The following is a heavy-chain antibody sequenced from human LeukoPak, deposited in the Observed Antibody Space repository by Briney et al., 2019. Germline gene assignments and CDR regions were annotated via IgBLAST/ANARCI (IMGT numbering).Heavy chain of an antibody. Sequence: GGSLRLSCAASGFTFSSYSMNRVRQAPGKGLEWVSSISSSSRYIYYADSVKRRFTISRDNAKNSLYLQMNSLRAEDTAVYYCARVSPYDSSGYYPGVGFDPWGQGTLVTVSS. D-gene: IGHD3-22*01. V-gene: IGHV3-21*01. J-gene: IGHJ5*02. CDR2: ISSSSRYI. CDR3: ARVSPYDSSGYYPGVGFDP. CDR1: GFTFSSYS.